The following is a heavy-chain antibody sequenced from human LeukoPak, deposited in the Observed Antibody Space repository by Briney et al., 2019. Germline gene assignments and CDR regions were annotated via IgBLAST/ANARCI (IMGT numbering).Heavy chain of an antibody. J-gene: IGHJ2*01. CDR2: IYYSGST. CDR1: GGSISSSSYY. Sequence: SETLSLTCTVSGGSISSSSYYWGWIRQPPGKGLEWIGSIYYSGSTYYNPSLKSRVTISVDTSKNQFSLKLSSVTAADTAVYYCARQNSVIGVVAATPWYFDLWGRGTLVTVSS. V-gene: IGHV4-39*01. CDR3: ARQNSVIGVVAATPWYFDL. D-gene: IGHD2-15*01.